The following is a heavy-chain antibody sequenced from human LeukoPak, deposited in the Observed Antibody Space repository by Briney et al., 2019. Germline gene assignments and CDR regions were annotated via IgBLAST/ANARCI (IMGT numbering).Heavy chain of an antibody. CDR2: INPNSGGT. Sequence: ASVKVSCKASGYTFTGYYMHWVRQAHGQGLEWMGRINPNSGGTNYAEKFQGRVTMTRDTSISTAYMELSRLRSDDTAVYYCARGDPGTSNISHCYYYYYMDVWGKGTTVTVSS. CDR1: GYTFTGYY. D-gene: IGHD2-2*01. J-gene: IGHJ6*03. V-gene: IGHV1-2*06. CDR3: ARGDPGTSNISHCYYYYYMDV.